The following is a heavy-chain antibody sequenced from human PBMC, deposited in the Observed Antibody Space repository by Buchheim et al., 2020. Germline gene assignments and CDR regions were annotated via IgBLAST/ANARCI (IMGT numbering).Heavy chain of an antibody. J-gene: IGHJ5*02. D-gene: IGHD3-9*01. V-gene: IGHV1-8*02. Sequence: QVQLVQSGAEVKKPGASVKVSCKASGYTFTGYYMHWVRQAPGQGLEWMGWMNPNSGNTGYAQKFQGRVTMTRNTSISTAYMELSSLRSEDTAVYYCARGPPYYDILTGQNWFDPWGQGTL. CDR1: GYTFTGYY. CDR2: MNPNSGNT. CDR3: ARGPPYYDILTGQNWFDP.